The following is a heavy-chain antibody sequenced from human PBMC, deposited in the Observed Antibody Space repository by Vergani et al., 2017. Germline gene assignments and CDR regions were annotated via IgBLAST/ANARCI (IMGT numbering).Heavy chain of an antibody. CDR1: GYTFTSYD. CDR2: MNPNSANT. CDR3: ASGRGYARSSADTNWFDP. Sequence: QVQLVQSGAEVKKPGASVKVSCKASGYTFTSYDVNWVRQATGQGLEWMGWMNPNSANTGYAQKFQGRVTMTRNTSINTAYMELSSLRSEDTGVYYCASGRGYARSSADTNWFDPWGQGTPVAVSS. V-gene: IGHV1-8*01. J-gene: IGHJ5*02. D-gene: IGHD6-6*01.